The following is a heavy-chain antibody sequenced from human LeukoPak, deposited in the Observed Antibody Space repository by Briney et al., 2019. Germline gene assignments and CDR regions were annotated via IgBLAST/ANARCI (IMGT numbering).Heavy chain of an antibody. Sequence: GGSLRLSCAASGFTFSSYGMHWVRQAPGKGLEWVAVIWYDGSNKYYADSVKGRFTISRDNAKNSLYLQMNSLRAEDTAVYYCATTGPEEWLLSEGRAFDIWGQGTMVTVSS. CDR2: IWYDGSNK. J-gene: IGHJ3*02. CDR3: ATTGPEEWLLSEGRAFDI. D-gene: IGHD3-3*01. V-gene: IGHV3-33*03. CDR1: GFTFSSYG.